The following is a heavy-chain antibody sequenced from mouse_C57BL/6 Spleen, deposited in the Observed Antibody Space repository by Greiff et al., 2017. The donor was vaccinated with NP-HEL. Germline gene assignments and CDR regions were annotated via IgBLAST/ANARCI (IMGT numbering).Heavy chain of an antibody. J-gene: IGHJ3*01. V-gene: IGHV1-9*01. D-gene: IGHD2-4*01. CDR1: GYTFTGYW. CDR2: ILPGSGST. CDR3: ASGGYDYDWRAWFAY. Sequence: QVQLQQSGAELMKPGASVKLSCKATGYTFTGYWIEWVKQRPGHGLEWIGEILPGSGSTNYNEKFKGKATFTADTSSNTAYMQLSSLTTEDSAIYYCASGGYDYDWRAWFAYWGQGTLVTVSA.